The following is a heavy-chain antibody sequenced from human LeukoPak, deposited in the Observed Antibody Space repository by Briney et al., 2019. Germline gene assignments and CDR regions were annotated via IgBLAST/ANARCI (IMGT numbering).Heavy chain of an antibody. J-gene: IGHJ4*02. CDR3: AKDIGLYYYDT. CDR2: ISGSGGIT. Sequence: GGSLRLSCAASGFTFSSYAMGWVRQAPGKGLEWVSVISGSGGITYYADSVKGRFTISRDNSKNTLYLQMNSLRAEDTAVYYCAKDIGLYYYDTWGQGTLVTVSS. CDR1: GFTFSSYA. V-gene: IGHV3-23*01. D-gene: IGHD3-22*01.